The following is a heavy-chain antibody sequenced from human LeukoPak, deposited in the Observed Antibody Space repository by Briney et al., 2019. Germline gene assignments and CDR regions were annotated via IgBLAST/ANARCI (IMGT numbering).Heavy chain of an antibody. D-gene: IGHD3-22*01. CDR2: ISAYNGNT. CDR3: ARGTRYDSRSRGSRWRHYYYGMDV. CDR1: GYTFTSYG. J-gene: IGHJ6*02. V-gene: IGHV1-18*01. Sequence: ASVKVSCKASGYTFTSYGISWVRQAPGQGLEWMGWISAYNGNTNYAQKLQGRVTMTRNTSISTAYMELSSLRSEDTAVYYCARGTRYDSRSRGSRWRHYYYGMDVWGQGTTVTVSS.